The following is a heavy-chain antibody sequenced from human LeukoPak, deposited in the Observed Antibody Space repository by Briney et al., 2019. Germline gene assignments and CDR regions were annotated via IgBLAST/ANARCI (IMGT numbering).Heavy chain of an antibody. CDR2: IYTSGST. D-gene: IGHD5-24*01. CDR1: GGSFSGYY. J-gene: IGHJ4*02. Sequence: SETLSLTCAVYGGSFSGYYWSWIRQPPGKGLEWIGYIYTSGSTNYNPSLKSRVTISVDTSKNQFSLKLSSVTAADTAVYYCARHRRGGYNFFDYWGQGTLVTVSS. CDR3: ARHRRGGYNFFDY. V-gene: IGHV4-4*09.